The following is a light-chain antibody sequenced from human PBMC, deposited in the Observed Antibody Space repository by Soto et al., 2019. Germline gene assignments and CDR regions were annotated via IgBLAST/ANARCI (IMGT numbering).Light chain of an antibody. CDR3: QQYGSSPLT. J-gene: IGKJ4*01. Sequence: EIVLTQSPGTLSLSPGETATLSCRASQSVRSNYLAWYQQKPGQAPRFLIYDASSRAPGIPDRFSGSGSGTDFTLTISRLETEDFAVYYCQQYGSSPLTFGGGTKVEIK. CDR2: DAS. V-gene: IGKV3-20*01. CDR1: QSVRSNY.